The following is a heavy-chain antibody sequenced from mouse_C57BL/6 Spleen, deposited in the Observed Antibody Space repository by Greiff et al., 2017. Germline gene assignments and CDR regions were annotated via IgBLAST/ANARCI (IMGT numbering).Heavy chain of an antibody. Sequence: EVKLMESGPGLVKPSQSLSLTCSVTGYSITSGYYWNWIRQFPGNKLEWMGYISYDGSNNYNPSLKNRISITRDTSKNQFFLKLNSVTTEDTATYYCAREDDYDRGGYAMDYWGQGTSVTVSS. CDR3: AREDDYDRGGYAMDY. D-gene: IGHD2-4*01. J-gene: IGHJ4*01. CDR1: GYSITSGYY. CDR2: ISYDGSN. V-gene: IGHV3-6*01.